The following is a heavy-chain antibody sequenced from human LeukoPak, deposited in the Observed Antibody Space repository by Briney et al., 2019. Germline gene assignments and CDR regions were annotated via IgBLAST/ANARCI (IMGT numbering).Heavy chain of an antibody. CDR1: GFTSSSYW. Sequence: GGSLRLSCAASGFTSSSYWMSGVRHAPGKGLEWVANIKQDGSEKYYVDSVKGRFTISRDNAKNSLYLQMNSLRAEDTAVYYCVRDVGQWLTFNAFDIWGQGTMVTVSS. CDR3: VRDVGQWLTFNAFDI. CDR2: IKQDGSEK. D-gene: IGHD6-19*01. V-gene: IGHV3-7*05. J-gene: IGHJ3*02.